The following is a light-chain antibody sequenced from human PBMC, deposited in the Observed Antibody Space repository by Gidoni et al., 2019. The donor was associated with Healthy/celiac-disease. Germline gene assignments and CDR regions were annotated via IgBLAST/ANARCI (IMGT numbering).Light chain of an antibody. V-gene: IGKV1-33*01. CDR1: QDISNY. Sequence: DIQMTQSPSPLSASVGDRVTITCQASQDISNYLNWYQQKPGKAPKLLIYGASNLETGVPSRFSGSGSGTEFTFTISSLQPEDIATYYCQQYDNLPRYTFGQGTKLEIK. J-gene: IGKJ2*01. CDR2: GAS. CDR3: QQYDNLPRYT.